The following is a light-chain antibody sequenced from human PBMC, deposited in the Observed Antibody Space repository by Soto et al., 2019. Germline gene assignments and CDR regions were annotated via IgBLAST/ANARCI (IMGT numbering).Light chain of an antibody. Sequence: TQSPATLSVCPGERATLSCRASQSVSSNLAWYQQKPGQAPRLLIYGASTRATGIPARFSGSGSGTEFTLTISSLQSEDFAVYYCQQDNNWPQTFGQGTKVDIK. V-gene: IGKV3-15*01. J-gene: IGKJ1*01. CDR3: QQDNNWPQT. CDR1: QSVSSN. CDR2: GAS.